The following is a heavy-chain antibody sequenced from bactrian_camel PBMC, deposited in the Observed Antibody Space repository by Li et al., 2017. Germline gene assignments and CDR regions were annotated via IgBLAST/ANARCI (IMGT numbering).Heavy chain of an antibody. D-gene: IGHD2*01. CDR2: IATTYRFT. CDR3: VTARRFASGGVYVAEFGY. Sequence: VQLVESGGGLVQPGGSLRLSCAASGFTFSSYAMSWVRQAPGKGPEWVSSIATTYRFTSYSDSVKGRFTISRDNPKSTLYLQMDSLKSEDTALYYCVTARRFASGGVYVAEFGYWGQGTQVTVS. J-gene: IGHJ6*01. V-gene: IGHV3S11*01. CDR1: GFTFSSYA.